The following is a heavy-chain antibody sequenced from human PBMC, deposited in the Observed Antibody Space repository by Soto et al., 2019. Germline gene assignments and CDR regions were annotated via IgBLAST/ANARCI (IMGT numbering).Heavy chain of an antibody. V-gene: IGHV4-59*08. CDR2: IYYSGRT. D-gene: IGHD6-19*01. J-gene: IGHJ4*02. CDR1: GGSISSYY. Sequence: SETLSLTCTVSGGSISSYYWSWIRQPPGKGLEWIGYIYYSGRTNYNPSLKSRVPISVDTSKNQFSLKLSSVTAADTAVYYCARHVIAVAGTAFDYWGQGTLVTVSS. CDR3: ARHVIAVAGTAFDY.